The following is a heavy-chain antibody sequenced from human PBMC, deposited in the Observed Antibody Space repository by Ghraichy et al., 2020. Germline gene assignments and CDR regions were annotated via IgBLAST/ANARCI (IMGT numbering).Heavy chain of an antibody. CDR2: IYYSGST. J-gene: IGHJ4*02. Sequence: SETLSLTCTVSGGSISSGGYYWSWIRQHPGKGLEWIGYIYYSGSTYYNPSLKSRVTISVDTSKNQFSLKLSSVTAADTAVYYCARDAYYYGSGSYYVDYWGQGTLVTVSS. CDR1: GGSISSGGYY. D-gene: IGHD3-10*01. CDR3: ARDAYYYGSGSYYVDY. V-gene: IGHV4-31*03.